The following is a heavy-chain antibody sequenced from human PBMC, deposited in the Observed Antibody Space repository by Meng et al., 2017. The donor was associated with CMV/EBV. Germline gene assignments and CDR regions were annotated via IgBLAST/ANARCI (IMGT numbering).Heavy chain of an antibody. CDR3: ARAGGYDFWSGKPKYGMDV. Sequence: GSLRLSCAVYGGSFSGYYWSWIRQPPGKGLEWIGEINHSGSTNYNPFLKSRVTISVDTSKNQFSLKLSSVTAADTAVYYCARAGGYDFWSGKPKYGMDVWGQGTTVTVSS. CDR1: GGSFSGYY. CDR2: INHSGST. J-gene: IGHJ6*02. V-gene: IGHV4-34*01. D-gene: IGHD3-3*01.